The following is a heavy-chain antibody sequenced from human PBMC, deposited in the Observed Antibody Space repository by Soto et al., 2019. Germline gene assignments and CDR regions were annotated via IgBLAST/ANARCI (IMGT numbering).Heavy chain of an antibody. V-gene: IGHV1-46*01. D-gene: IGHD3-9*01. CDR2: INPSGGNT. CDR3: ARDRSVLRYFDWSSKRADYYYYMDV. J-gene: IGHJ6*03. Sequence: ASVKVSCKSSGYTFTSYYMHWVRQAPGQGLEWMGLINPSGGNTRYAQKFQGRVTITRDTSASTAYMELSSLRSEDTAVYYCARDRSVLRYFDWSSKRADYYYYMDVWGKGTTVTVSS. CDR1: GYTFTSYY.